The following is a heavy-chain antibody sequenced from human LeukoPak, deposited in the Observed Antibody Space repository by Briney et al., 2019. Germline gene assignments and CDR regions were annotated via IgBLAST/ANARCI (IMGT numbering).Heavy chain of an antibody. CDR2: IYSGGCT. Sequence: PGGSLRLSCAASGFTVSSNYMSWVRQAPGKGLEWVSVIYSGGCTYYADSVKGRFTISRDNSKNTLYLQMNSLRAEDTAVYYCARDRSGSSESWGQGTLVTVSS. CDR3: ARDRSGSSES. V-gene: IGHV3-66*01. CDR1: GFTVSSNY. J-gene: IGHJ5*02. D-gene: IGHD1-26*01.